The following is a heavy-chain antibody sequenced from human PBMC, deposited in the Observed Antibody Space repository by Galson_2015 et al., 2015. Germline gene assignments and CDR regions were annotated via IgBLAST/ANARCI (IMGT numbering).Heavy chain of an antibody. J-gene: IGHJ4*02. CDR1: GFTFSTYD. CDR2: ISSSGSTI. Sequence: SLRLSCAASGFTFSTYDMTWVRRAPGKGLEWVSYISSSGSTIYYADSVKGRFTISRDNAKNSVYLQMNSLRAEDTAVYYCARVRAYTYGIDCDYWGQGTQVTVSS. D-gene: IGHD5-18*01. V-gene: IGHV3-48*03. CDR3: ARVRAYTYGIDCDY.